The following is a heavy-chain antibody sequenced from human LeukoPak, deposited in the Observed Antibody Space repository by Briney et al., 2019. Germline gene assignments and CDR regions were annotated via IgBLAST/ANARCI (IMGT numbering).Heavy chain of an antibody. CDR1: GGSISSGSYY. J-gene: IGHJ4*02. V-gene: IGHV4-61*02. Sequence: SQTLSLTSTVSGGSISSGSYYWSWIRQPAGKGLEWIGRIYTSGSTNYNPSLKSRVTISVDTSKNQFSLKLSSVTAADTAVYYCAREEYDFWSGYYDYWGQGTLVTVSS. CDR2: IYTSGST. D-gene: IGHD3-3*01. CDR3: AREEYDFWSGYYDY.